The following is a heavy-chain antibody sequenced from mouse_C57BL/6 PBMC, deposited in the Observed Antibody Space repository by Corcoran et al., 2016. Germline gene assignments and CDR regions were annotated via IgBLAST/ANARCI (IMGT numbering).Heavy chain of an antibody. CDR2: INTYSGVP. Sequence: QIQLVQSGPELKKPGETVKISCKASGYTFTTYGMSWVKQAPGKGLKWMGWINTYSGVPTYADDFKGRFAFSLETSASTAYLQINNLKNEDTATYFCARSGAAQALDYWGQGTTLTVSS. D-gene: IGHD3-2*02. CDR3: ARSGAAQALDY. J-gene: IGHJ2*01. V-gene: IGHV9-3*01. CDR1: GYTFTTYG.